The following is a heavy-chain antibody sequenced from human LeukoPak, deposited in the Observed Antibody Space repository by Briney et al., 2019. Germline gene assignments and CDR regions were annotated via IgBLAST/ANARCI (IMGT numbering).Heavy chain of an antibody. Sequence: GGSLRLSCAASGFTFGSYNMNWVRQAPGKGLEWVSSISSSTRYIYYADSVKGRFTISRDNAKNSLYLQMNSLRAEDTAVYYCARDYYDTSTAGSAHFQHWGQGTLVTVSS. V-gene: IGHV3-21*01. J-gene: IGHJ1*01. CDR3: ARDYYDTSTAGSAHFQH. D-gene: IGHD3-22*01. CDR1: GFTFGSYN. CDR2: ISSSTRYI.